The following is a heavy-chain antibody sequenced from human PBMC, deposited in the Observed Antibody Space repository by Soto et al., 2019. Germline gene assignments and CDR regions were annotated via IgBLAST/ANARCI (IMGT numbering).Heavy chain of an antibody. D-gene: IGHD3-3*01. J-gene: IGHJ6*02. CDR1: GYTFINYD. V-gene: IGHV1-2*04. CDR3: ARDYGPIKTYYDFWSGSPGGYYGMDV. Sequence: ASVKVSCKATGYTFINYDINWVRQATGQGLEWMEWMNPNSGNTNSAQTFQDWVTMTRGTSISTAYMELSRLRPDDTAVYYCARDYGPIKTYYDFWSGSPGGYYGMDVWGQGTTVTVSS. CDR2: MNPNSGNT.